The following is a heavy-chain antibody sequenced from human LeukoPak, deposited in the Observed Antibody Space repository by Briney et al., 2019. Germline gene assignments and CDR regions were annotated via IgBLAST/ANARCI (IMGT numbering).Heavy chain of an antibody. CDR1: GFTFSNAW. V-gene: IGHV3-23*01. J-gene: IGHJ4*02. D-gene: IGHD6-19*01. CDR3: AKDLIGQWLVHQIDY. CDR2: ISGSGGST. Sequence: GGSLRLSCAASGFTFSNAWMNWVRQAPGKGLEWVSAISGSGGSTYYADSVKGRFTISRDNSKNTLYLQMNSLRAEDTAVYYCAKDLIGQWLVHQIDYWGQGTLVTVSS.